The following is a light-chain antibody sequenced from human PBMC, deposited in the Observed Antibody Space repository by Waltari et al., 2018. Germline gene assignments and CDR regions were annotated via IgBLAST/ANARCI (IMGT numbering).Light chain of an antibody. Sequence: DIQMTQSTSTLSASVGDRVTLTCRASQSISSWLAWYQQKPGKAPKLLIYKASSLESGVPSRFIGSGSGTEFTLTISSLQPDDFAIYYCQQYNTYSRTFGQGTKVEIK. J-gene: IGKJ1*01. CDR2: KAS. CDR3: QQYNTYSRT. V-gene: IGKV1-5*03. CDR1: QSISSW.